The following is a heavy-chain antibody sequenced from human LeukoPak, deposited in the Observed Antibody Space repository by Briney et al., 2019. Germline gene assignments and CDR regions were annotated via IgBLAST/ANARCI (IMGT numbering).Heavy chain of an antibody. CDR2: INPNSGAT. D-gene: IGHD4-17*01. CDR1: GYTFTVYF. Sequence: ASMKVSCKAPGYTFTVYFIHWVRQAPGQGLEWMGRINPNSGATDYAQKFQGRVTMTRDTSTSTVYMELSSLRSEDTAVYYCARVKFSADTYYGAASFDYWGQGTLVTVSS. V-gene: IGHV1-2*06. J-gene: IGHJ4*02. CDR3: ARVKFSADTYYGAASFDY.